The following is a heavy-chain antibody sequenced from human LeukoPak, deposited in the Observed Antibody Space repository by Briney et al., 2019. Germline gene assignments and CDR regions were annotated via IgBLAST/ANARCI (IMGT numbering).Heavy chain of an antibody. CDR1: GFTFSSYA. V-gene: IGHV3-30-3*01. Sequence: GGSLRLSCAASGFTFSSYAMHWVRQAPGKGLEWVAVISYDGSNKYYADSAKGRFTISRDNSKNTLYQQMNSLRAEDTAVYYCARVFDNYYDSSGYLIPRQGVVYWGQGTLVTVSS. CDR2: ISYDGSNK. CDR3: ARVFDNYYDSSGYLIPRQGVVY. D-gene: IGHD3-22*01. J-gene: IGHJ1*01.